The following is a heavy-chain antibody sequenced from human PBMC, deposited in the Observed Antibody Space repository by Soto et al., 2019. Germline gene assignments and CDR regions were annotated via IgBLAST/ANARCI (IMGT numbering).Heavy chain of an antibody. CDR3: ARDGNIAAAGMGFDY. J-gene: IGHJ4*02. Sequence: SETLSLTCTVSGGSISSYYWSWIRQPPGKGLEWIGYIFYSGSTNYNPSLKSRNNISVDTSKNQVSLKLSSVTVADTAVYWCARDGNIAAAGMGFDYWGQGTLVTVS. CDR1: GGSISSYY. CDR2: IFYSGST. V-gene: IGHV4-59*01. D-gene: IGHD6-13*01.